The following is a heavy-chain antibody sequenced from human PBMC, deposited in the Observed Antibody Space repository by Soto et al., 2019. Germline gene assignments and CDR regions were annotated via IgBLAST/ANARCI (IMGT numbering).Heavy chain of an antibody. CDR2: IRTKANSYAT. CDR1: GFTFRGSA. Sequence: EVQLVESGGGLVQPGESLKLSCAASGFTFRGSAMHWVRQPSGKGLEWGGRIRTKANSYATAYAASVQGRFTISRDDSKSTAYLRRNSLKTEDTAVDYCTGSLPAYCSGSKCPTDYYYYGMDDWGPGTAVTVSS. D-gene: IGHD2-15*01. V-gene: IGHV3-73*02. CDR3: TGSLPAYCSGSKCPTDYYYYGMDD. J-gene: IGHJ6*02.